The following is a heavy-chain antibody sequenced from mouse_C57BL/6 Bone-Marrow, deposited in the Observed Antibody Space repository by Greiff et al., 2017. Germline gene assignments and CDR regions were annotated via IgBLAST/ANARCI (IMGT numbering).Heavy chain of an antibody. J-gene: IGHJ3*01. CDR2: SRNKANDYTT. Sequence: EVNVVESGGGLVQSGRSLRLSCATSGFTFSDFYMEWVRQAPGKGLEWIAASRNKANDYTTEYSASVKGRFIVSRDTSQSILYLQMNALRAEDTAIYYCARDGLAYWGQGTLVTVSA. CDR1: GFTFSDFY. V-gene: IGHV7-1*01. CDR3: ARDGLAY.